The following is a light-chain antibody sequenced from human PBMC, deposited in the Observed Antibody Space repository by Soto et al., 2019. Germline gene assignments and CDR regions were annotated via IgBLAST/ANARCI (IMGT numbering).Light chain of an antibody. V-gene: IGKV1-33*01. CDR3: QQYHTLPPT. CDR2: DAS. CDR1: QDIRSY. Sequence: DIQMTQSPSSLSASVGDRVTITCQASQDIRSYLTWYQRKPGKAPNLLIYDASSLRTGVPSRFSGGGSGTNFTFTIDSLQPEDFATYFCQQYHTLPPTFGQGIELDIK. J-gene: IGKJ2*01.